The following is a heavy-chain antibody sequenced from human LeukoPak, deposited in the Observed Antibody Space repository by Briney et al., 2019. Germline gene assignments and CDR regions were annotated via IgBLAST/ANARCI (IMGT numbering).Heavy chain of an antibody. D-gene: IGHD6-19*01. CDR3: AKDLIARRVAGTYYFDY. Sequence: ETLSLTCAVYGGSFSGYYWSWIRQAPGKGLEWVSAISGSGGSTYYADSVKGRFTISRDNSKNTLYLQMNSLRAEDTAVYYCAKDLIARRVAGTYYFDYWGQGTLVTVSS. V-gene: IGHV3-23*01. CDR2: ISGSGGST. CDR1: GGSFSGYY. J-gene: IGHJ4*02.